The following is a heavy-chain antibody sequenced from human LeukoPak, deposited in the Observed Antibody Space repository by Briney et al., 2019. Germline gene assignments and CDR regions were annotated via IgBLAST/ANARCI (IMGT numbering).Heavy chain of an antibody. J-gene: IGHJ3*02. V-gene: IGHV3-15*07. CDR1: GFTFSTAW. CDR2: IKNKIASGTT. Sequence: GGSLRLSCAASGFTFSTAWMNWVGQAPGKGLEWVGRIKNKIASGTTDYAAPVKGRFTISRDDSKNTLFLQMNSLKTEDTAMYYCTTNDAFDIWGQGTMVTVSS. CDR3: TTNDAFDI.